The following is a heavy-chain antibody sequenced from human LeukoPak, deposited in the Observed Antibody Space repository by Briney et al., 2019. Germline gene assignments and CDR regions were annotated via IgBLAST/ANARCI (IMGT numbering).Heavy chain of an antibody. CDR2: IIPILGIA. D-gene: IGHD3-10*01. J-gene: IGHJ4*02. CDR3: ARDGHGSGSPFDY. CDR1: GYTFTSYG. Sequence: GASVKVSCKASGYTFTSYGISWVRQAPGQGLEWMGRIIPILGIANYAQKFQGRVTITADKSTSTAYMELSSLRSEDTAVYYCARDGHGSGSPFDYWGQGTLVTVSS. V-gene: IGHV1-69*04.